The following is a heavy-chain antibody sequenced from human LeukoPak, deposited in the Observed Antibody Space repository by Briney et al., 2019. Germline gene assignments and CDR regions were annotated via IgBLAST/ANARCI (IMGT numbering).Heavy chain of an antibody. CDR2: ISYDGSNK. V-gene: IGHV3-30*18. CDR1: GFTFSIYW. Sequence: GGSLRLSCAASGFTFSIYWMSWVRQAPGKGLEWVAVISYDGSNKYYADSVKGRFTISRDNSKNTLYLQMNSLRAEDTAVYYCAKGRRTAMVLDYWGQGTLVTVSS. J-gene: IGHJ4*02. D-gene: IGHD5-18*01. CDR3: AKGRRTAMVLDY.